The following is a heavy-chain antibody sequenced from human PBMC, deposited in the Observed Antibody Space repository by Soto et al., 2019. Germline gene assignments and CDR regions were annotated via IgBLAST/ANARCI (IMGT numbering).Heavy chain of an antibody. J-gene: IGHJ4*02. V-gene: IGHV4-59*01. CDR3: ARYSQAAYYYDSSGYYFFDY. CDR1: GGSISSYY. Sequence: SETLSLTCTVSGGSISSYYWSWIRQPPGKGLEWIGYIYYSGSTTYNPSLQSRVTLSVDTSKNQFSLRLSSVTAADTAVFYCARYSQAAYYYDSSGYYFFDYWGQGTLVTGSS. D-gene: IGHD3-22*01. CDR2: IYYSGST.